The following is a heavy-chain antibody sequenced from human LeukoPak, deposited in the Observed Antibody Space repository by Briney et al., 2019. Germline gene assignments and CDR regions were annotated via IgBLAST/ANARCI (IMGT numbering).Heavy chain of an antibody. CDR2: INHSGST. Sequence: PSETLPLTCAVYGGSFSDYYWSWIRQPPGKGLEWIGEINHSGSTNYKPSLKSRVTISVDTSKNQFSLKLSSMTAADTAVYYCARHRYYYDSSAYHFDYWGQGTLVTVSS. J-gene: IGHJ4*02. D-gene: IGHD3-22*01. CDR1: GGSFSDYY. V-gene: IGHV4-34*01. CDR3: ARHRYYYDSSAYHFDY.